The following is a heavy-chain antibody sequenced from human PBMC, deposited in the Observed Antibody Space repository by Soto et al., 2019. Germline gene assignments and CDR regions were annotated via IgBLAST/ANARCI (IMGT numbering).Heavy chain of an antibody. Sequence: SETLSLTCNVSGDSFSPNYGSWIRQPRGKGLEWVGYIYYGGTTSCNPSLKSRVAISLETSNSQFSLRLTAVTAADTAVYYCARLGRYYQSLDTWGPGTLVTVPQ. V-gene: IGHV4-59*08. J-gene: IGHJ5*01. CDR1: GDSFSPNY. CDR3: ARLGRYYQSLDT. CDR2: IYYGGTT. D-gene: IGHD3-10*01.